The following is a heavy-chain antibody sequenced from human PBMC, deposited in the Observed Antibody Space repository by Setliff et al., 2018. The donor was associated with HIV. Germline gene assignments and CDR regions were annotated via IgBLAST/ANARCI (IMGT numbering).Heavy chain of an antibody. Sequence: ASVKVSCKASGYTFTSYDISWVRQAPGQGLEWMGWISAYNGNTNYAQKLQGRVTMTTDKSTSTAYMELRSLRSDETAVYYGAGEIGDYYDSSGYYPPTDYYYGMDVWGQGTTVTVSS. CDR2: ISAYNGNT. CDR1: GYTFTSYD. J-gene: IGHJ6*02. D-gene: IGHD3-22*01. V-gene: IGHV1-18*01. CDR3: AGEIGDYYDSSGYYPPTDYYYGMDV.